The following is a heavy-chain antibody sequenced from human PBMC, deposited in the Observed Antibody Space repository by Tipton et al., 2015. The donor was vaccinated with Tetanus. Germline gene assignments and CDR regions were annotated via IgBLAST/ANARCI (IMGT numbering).Heavy chain of an antibody. CDR2: ISWDGGTT. CDR1: GFAFSSYT. D-gene: IGHD2-15*01. CDR3: AKAPFCSGGSCYFYYGLDA. Sequence: GSLRLSCAASGFAFSSYTLNWVRQAPGKGLEWVSLISWDGGTTYYADSVKGRFTISRDNSKSSLYLQMNSLRTEDTALYYCAKAPFCSGGSCYFYYGLDAWGQGTTVTVSS. J-gene: IGHJ6*02. V-gene: IGHV3-43*01.